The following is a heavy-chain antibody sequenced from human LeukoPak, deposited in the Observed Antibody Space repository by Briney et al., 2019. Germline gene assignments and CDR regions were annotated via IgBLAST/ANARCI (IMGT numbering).Heavy chain of an antibody. J-gene: IGHJ4*02. CDR2: IRGRSDTT. Sequence: GGSLRLSCAASGFTFTMFSMNWLRQAPGKGLEWIAFIRGRSDTTYYANSVKGRFTISRDNSKNTLYLQMGSLRAEDMAVYYCARERGSITMVRGLDYWGQGTLVTVSS. CDR3: ARERGSITMVRGLDY. CDR1: GFTFTMFS. V-gene: IGHV3-64*01. D-gene: IGHD3-10*01.